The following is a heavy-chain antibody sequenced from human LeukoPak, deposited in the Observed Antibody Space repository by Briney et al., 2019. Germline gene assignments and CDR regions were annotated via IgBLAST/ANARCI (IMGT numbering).Heavy chain of an antibody. CDR2: INHSGST. Sequence: PLQTLSLTCAVSGGSISSGGYSWNWIRQPPGKGLEWIGEINHSGSTNYNPSLKSRVTISVDTSKNQFSLKLSSVTAADTAVYYCARLSRWTLGGFDPWGQGTLVTVSS. J-gene: IGHJ5*02. CDR3: ARLSRWTLGGFDP. D-gene: IGHD3-16*01. CDR1: GGSISSGGYS. V-gene: IGHV4-30-2*01.